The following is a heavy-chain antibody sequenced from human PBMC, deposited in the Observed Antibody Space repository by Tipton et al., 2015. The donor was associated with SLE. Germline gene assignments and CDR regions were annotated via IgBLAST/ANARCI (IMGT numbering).Heavy chain of an antibody. Sequence: TLSLTCAVYGGSFSGYHWSWIRQPPGKGLEWIGEINHSGSATYNPSLKSRVTISLDTSKNQFSLKLRSVTAADTAVYYCARRLVAAANDWYFGLWGRGTLVTVSS. CDR1: GGSFSGYH. CDR2: INHSGSA. J-gene: IGHJ2*01. CDR3: ARRLVAAANDWYFGL. V-gene: IGHV4-34*01. D-gene: IGHD2-2*01.